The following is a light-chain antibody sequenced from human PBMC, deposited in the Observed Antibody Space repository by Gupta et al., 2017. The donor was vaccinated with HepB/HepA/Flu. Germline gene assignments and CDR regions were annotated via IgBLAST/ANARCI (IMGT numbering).Light chain of an antibody. CDR2: QAS. CDR3: QQEDSSPCT. Sequence: DIQMTQSPSTLSTSVGDRVTITCRASQSVNSWLAWYQQKPGQAPKLLIYQASTLESGVPSRCSGSGSGTEFTLTISSRQPEDFATYYCQQEDSSPCTFGHGTKVDIK. CDR1: QSVNSW. J-gene: IGKJ3*01. V-gene: IGKV1-5*03.